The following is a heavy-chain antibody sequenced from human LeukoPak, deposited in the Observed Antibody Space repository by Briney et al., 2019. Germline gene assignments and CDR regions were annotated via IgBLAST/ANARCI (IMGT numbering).Heavy chain of an antibody. CDR3: VRAGWELDY. CDR1: GFTFSTYW. CDR2: IKEDGSEK. D-gene: IGHD1-26*01. V-gene: IGHV3-7*01. J-gene: IGHJ4*02. Sequence: GGSLRLSCAASGFTFSTYWMAWVRQAPGKGLQWVAHIKEDGSEKYYLDSVKGRFTIARDDAKSSLYLQMNSLRAEDTALYYCVRAGWELDYWGQGTPVIVSS.